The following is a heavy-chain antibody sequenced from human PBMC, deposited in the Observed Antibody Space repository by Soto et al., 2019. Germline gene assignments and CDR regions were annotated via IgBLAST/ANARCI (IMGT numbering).Heavy chain of an antibody. CDR1: GFTFSSYG. J-gene: IGHJ3*02. Sequence: QVQLVESGGGVVQPGRSLRLSCAASGFTFSSYGMHWVRQAPGKGLEWVAVIWYDGSNKYYADSVKGRFTLSRDNSKNTLYLQMNSLSVDDTAVYYCARDGYEPHPLTGEGDFDSWGQGTMVTVSS. CDR2: IWYDGSNK. CDR3: ARDGYEPHPLTGEGDFDS. D-gene: IGHD7-27*01. V-gene: IGHV3-33*01.